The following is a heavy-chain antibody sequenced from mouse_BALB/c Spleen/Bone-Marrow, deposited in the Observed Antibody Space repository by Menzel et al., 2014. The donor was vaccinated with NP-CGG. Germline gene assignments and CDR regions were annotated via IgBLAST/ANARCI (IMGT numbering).Heavy chain of an antibody. J-gene: IGHJ2*01. CDR3: GGGDDYDGDFDR. CDR1: GYSFTGYF. V-gene: IGHV1-37*01. D-gene: IGHD2-4*01. Sequence: EVKLQESGPELVKPGASVKISCKASGYSFTGYFMNWVKQSHGKSLEWIGRINPYNGDTFYNQKFKGKATLTVDKSSSTAHMELLSLTSEDSAVYYCGGGDDYDGDFDRWGQGTTLTVSS. CDR2: INPYNGDT.